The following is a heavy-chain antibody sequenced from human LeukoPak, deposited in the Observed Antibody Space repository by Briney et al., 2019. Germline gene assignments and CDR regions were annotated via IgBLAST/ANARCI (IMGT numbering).Heavy chain of an antibody. CDR2: VIPIFGTA. J-gene: IGHJ4*02. V-gene: IGHV1-69*05. D-gene: IGHD1-26*01. Sequence: SVKVSCKASGGTFSSYAISWVRQAPGQGLEWMGRVIPIFGTANYAQKFLGRVTITTDESTSTAYMELSSLRSEDTAVYYCAIDSQWELLPHFDYWGQGTLVTVSS. CDR3: AIDSQWELLPHFDY. CDR1: GGTFSSYA.